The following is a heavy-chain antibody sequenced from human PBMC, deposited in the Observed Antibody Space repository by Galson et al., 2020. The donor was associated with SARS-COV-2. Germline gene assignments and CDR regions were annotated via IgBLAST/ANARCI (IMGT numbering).Heavy chain of an antibody. V-gene: IGHV3-11*03. J-gene: IGHJ4*02. CDR2: ISSSSSYT. Sequence: GGSLRLSCAASGFTFSDYYMSWIRQAPGKGLEWVSYISSSSSYTNYADSVKGRFTISRDSSKNTLYLQMNSLRGEDTAMYYCAGRCGRCADFDDWGQGALVTVSS. D-gene: IGHD2-21*01. CDR3: AGRCGRCADFDD. CDR1: GFTFSDYY.